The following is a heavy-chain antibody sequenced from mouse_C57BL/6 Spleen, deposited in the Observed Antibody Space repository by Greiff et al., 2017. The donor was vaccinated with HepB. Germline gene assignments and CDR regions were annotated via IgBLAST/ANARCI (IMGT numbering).Heavy chain of an antibody. CDR1: GYTFTDYE. CDR2: IDPETGGT. CDR3: TRPLYGSSLWYFDV. D-gene: IGHD1-1*01. V-gene: IGHV1-15*01. J-gene: IGHJ1*03. Sequence: QVHVKQSGAELVRPGASVTLSCKASGYTFTDYEMHWVKQTPVHGLEWIGAIDPETGGTAYNQKFKGKAILTADKSSSTAYMELRSLTSEDSAVYYCTRPLYGSSLWYFDVWGTGTTVTVSS.